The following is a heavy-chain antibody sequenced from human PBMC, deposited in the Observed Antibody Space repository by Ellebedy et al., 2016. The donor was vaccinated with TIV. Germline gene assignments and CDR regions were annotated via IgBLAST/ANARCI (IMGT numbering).Heavy chain of an antibody. CDR1: GFTFSSYG. D-gene: IGHD3-10*01. CDR2: LRYDGSNK. J-gene: IGHJ4*02. CDR3: AKDPYHYVSGTHAYFDY. V-gene: IGHV3-30*02. Sequence: GESLKISCVASGFTFSSYGMHWVRQAPGKGLEWVEGLRYDGSNKYYADTVRGRFTMSRDNSKNTLYLQMNSLIADDQALYYCAKDPYHYVSGTHAYFDYWGQGTLVTVSS.